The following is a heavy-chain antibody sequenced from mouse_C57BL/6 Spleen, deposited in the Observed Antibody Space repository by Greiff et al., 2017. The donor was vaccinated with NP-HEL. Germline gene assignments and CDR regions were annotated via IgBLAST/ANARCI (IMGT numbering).Heavy chain of an antibody. CDR2: IYPGSGST. CDR3: ARRYYGYFDY. CDR1: GYTFTSYW. J-gene: IGHJ2*01. D-gene: IGHD2-1*01. V-gene: IGHV1-55*01. Sequence: QVQLQQPGAELVKPGASVKMSCKASGYTFTSYWITWVKQRPGQGLEWIGDIYPGSGSTNYNEKFKSKATLTVYTSSSTAYMQLSSLTSEDSAVYYCARRYYGYFDYWGQGTTLTVSS.